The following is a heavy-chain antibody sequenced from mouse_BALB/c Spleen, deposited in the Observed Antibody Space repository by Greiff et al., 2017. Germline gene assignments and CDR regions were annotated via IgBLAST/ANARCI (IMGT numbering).Heavy chain of an antibody. J-gene: IGHJ2*01. CDR1: GYAFSSYW. D-gene: IGHD1-1*01. V-gene: IGHV1-80*01. CDR3: ARRGSSYYFDY. Sequence: VQLQQSGAELVRPGSSVKISCKASGYAFSSYWMNWVKQRPGQGLEWIGQIYPGDGDTNYNGKFKGKATLTADKSSSTAYMQLSSLTSEDSAVYFCARRGSSYYFDYRGQGTTRTVSS. CDR2: IYPGDGDT.